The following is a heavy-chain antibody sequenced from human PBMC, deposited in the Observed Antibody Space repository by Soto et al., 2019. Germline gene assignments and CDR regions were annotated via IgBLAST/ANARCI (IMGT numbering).Heavy chain of an antibody. CDR1: GFTFSNFW. CDR3: ESKRTNLPVDS. Sequence: PGGSLRLSCAASGFTFSNFWMHWVRQAPGKGLVWVSRVNPDGTNTVYADSVKGRFTISRDNAKNTLYLQMNSLRAEDTAVYYCESKRTNLPVDSWGQGALVTVSS. J-gene: IGHJ4*02. V-gene: IGHV3-74*01. CDR2: VNPDGTNT.